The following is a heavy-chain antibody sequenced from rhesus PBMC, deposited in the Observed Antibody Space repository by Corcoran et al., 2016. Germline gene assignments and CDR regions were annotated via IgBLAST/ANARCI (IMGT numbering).Heavy chain of an antibody. D-gene: IGHD2-15*01. V-gene: IGHV4-143*01. CDR3: ATRPSSVALDS. CDR1: GVSITSPYY. J-gene: IGHJ6*01. CDR2: IYGNSATA. Sequence: QMQLQESGPGLVKPSETLSLTCTVSGVSITSPYYLTWVRQPPGKGLEWIAYIYGNSATAYYYPSLKSRVTISKDTSKNQFSLILTSVTAADTAMYYCATRPSSVALDSWGQGVFVTVSS.